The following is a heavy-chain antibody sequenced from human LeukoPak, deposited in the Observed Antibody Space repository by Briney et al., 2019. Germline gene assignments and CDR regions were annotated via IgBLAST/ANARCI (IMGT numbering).Heavy chain of an antibody. CDR1: GFTFRSYE. Sequence: GGSLRLLCAASGFTFRSYELNWVRQAPGKGLEWVSYITSSGSTINYADSVKGRFTISRDNAKNSLYPQMNSLRAEDTGVYYCASETETPEIDAFDIWGQGTMVTVSS. CDR3: ASETETPEIDAFDI. V-gene: IGHV3-48*03. J-gene: IGHJ3*02. CDR2: ITSSGSTI.